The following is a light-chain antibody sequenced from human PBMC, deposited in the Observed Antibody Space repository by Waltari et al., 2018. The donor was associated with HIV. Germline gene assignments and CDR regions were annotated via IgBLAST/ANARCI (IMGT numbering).Light chain of an antibody. CDR1: HIVGGNS. CDR3: QQYGSSPLFT. V-gene: IGKV3-20*01. Sequence: EIVLTQSPGTLSLSPGERGTLSCRASHIVGGNSLAWYQQKPGQAPSRLIYGASSRATGIPDRFSGSGSGTDFTLTISRLEPEDFAVYYCQQYGSSPLFTFGPGTKVDIK. J-gene: IGKJ3*01. CDR2: GAS.